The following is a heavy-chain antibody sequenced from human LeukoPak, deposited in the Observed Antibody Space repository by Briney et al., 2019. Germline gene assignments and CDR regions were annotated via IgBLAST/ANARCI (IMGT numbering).Heavy chain of an antibody. D-gene: IGHD2-15*01. V-gene: IGHV4-4*09. CDR2: IYTSGST. J-gene: IGHJ4*02. Sequence: SETLSLTCTVSGGSISSYYWSWIRQPPGKGLEWIGYIYTSGSTNYNPSLKSRVTISVDTSKNQFSLKLSSVTAADTAVYYCARGRYCSGGSCYSDIYFDYWGQGTLVTVSS. CDR3: ARGRYCSGGSCYSDIYFDY. CDR1: GGSISSYY.